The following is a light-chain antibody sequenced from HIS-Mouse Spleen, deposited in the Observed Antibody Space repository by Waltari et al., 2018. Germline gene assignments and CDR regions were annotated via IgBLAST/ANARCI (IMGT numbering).Light chain of an antibody. V-gene: IGLV2-14*03. CDR3: SSYTSSSTL. J-gene: IGLJ2*01. Sequence: QSALTQPASVSGSPGQSITISCTGTRSDVGGYNYVPWYQQHHSKAPKLMIYDVSNRPSGVSNRFSGSKSGNTASLTISGLQAEDEADYYCSSYTSSSTLIGGGTKLTVL. CDR2: DVS. CDR1: RSDVGGYNY.